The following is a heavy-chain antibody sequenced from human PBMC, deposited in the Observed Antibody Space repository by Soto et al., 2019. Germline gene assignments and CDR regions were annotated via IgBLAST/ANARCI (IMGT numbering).Heavy chain of an antibody. Sequence: SETLSLTCAVYGGSFSGYYWSWIRQPPGKGLEWIGEINHSGSTNYNPSLKSRVTISVDTSKNQFSLKLSSVTAADTAVYYCARGHKAATFDYWGQGTLVTVSS. CDR2: INHSGST. J-gene: IGHJ4*02. CDR1: GGSFSGYY. CDR3: ARGHKAATFDY. V-gene: IGHV4-34*01. D-gene: IGHD6-13*01.